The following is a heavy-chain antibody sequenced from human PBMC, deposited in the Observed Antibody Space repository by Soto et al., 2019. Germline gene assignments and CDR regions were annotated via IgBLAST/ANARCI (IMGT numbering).Heavy chain of an antibody. CDR3: TRGLGGRSC. V-gene: IGHV3-74*01. CDR1: GYTFSSYW. Sequence: VQLVESGGGLIQPGGSLRLSCAASGYTFSSYWMHWVRQAPGKGLVWVSRINTDGSSTSYADSVEGRFTISRDNAKNTRYLQTNSLRAEDRAVYYCTRGLGGRSCWGQGTLVTVSS. J-gene: IGHJ4*02. D-gene: IGHD2-15*01. CDR2: INTDGSST.